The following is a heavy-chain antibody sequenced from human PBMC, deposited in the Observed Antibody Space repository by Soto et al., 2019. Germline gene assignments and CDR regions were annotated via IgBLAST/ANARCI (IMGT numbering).Heavy chain of an antibody. J-gene: IGHJ5*02. D-gene: IGHD2-21*02. CDR2: IYYSGST. V-gene: IGHV4-39*07. CDR3: ASTYCGGDCYPRDNWFDP. CDR1: GGSISSSSYY. Sequence: SETLSLTCTVSGGSISSSSYYWGWIRQPPGKGLEWIGSIYYSGSTYYNPSLKSRVTISVDTSKNQFSLKLSSVTAADTAVYYCASTYCGGDCYPRDNWFDPWGQGTLVTVSS.